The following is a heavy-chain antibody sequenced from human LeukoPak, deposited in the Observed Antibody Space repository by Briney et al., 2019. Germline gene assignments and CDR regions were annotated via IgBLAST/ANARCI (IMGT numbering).Heavy chain of an antibody. Sequence: SETLSLTCTVSGGSISSGTYYWGWVRQPPGKGLEWIGTIYYSGTTYYNPSLKSRVTISIDTSKNHFSLKLSSVTAADTAVYYCARVRNYDILTGYPSGYYYYYMDVWGKGTTVTVSS. CDR2: IYYSGTT. J-gene: IGHJ6*03. CDR1: GGSISSGTYY. CDR3: ARVRNYDILTGYPSGYYYYYMDV. D-gene: IGHD3-9*01. V-gene: IGHV4-39*07.